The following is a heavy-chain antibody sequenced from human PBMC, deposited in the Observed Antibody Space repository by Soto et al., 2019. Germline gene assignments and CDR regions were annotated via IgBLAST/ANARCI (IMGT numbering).Heavy chain of an antibody. CDR3: ARDLNIVVPRGGMDV. Sequence: QVQLVQSGAEVKKPGSSVKVSCKASGGTFSSYTISWVRQAPGQGLEWMGRIIPILGIANYAQKFQGRVTITADKSTSTAYMELSSLRSEDTAVYYCARDLNIVVPRGGMDVWGQGTTVTVSS. V-gene: IGHV1-69*08. CDR2: IIPILGIA. D-gene: IGHD2-15*01. CDR1: GGTFSSYT. J-gene: IGHJ6*02.